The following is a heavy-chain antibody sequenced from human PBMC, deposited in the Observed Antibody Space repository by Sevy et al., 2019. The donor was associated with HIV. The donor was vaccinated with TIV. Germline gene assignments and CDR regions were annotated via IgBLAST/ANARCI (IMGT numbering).Heavy chain of an antibody. CDR3: ARLTTKPTSYLYGMDV. CDR2: INSDSGVT. J-gene: IGHJ6*02. D-gene: IGHD4-17*01. CDR1: GYIFTDYY. Sequence: ASVKVSCKASGYIFTDYYIHWVRQAPGQGLEWMAWINSDSGVTNYGQTFQGEVTVTRDTSLSTAYLELSRLKSNDTAIYYCARLTTKPTSYLYGMDVWGQGTTVTVSS. V-gene: IGHV1-2*02.